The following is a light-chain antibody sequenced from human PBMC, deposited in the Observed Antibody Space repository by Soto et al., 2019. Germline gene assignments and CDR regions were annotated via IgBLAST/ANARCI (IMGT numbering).Light chain of an antibody. CDR3: QQYGRSPLLYT. CDR2: GAS. CDR1: QSITSNY. V-gene: IGKV3-20*01. Sequence: EIVLTQSPGTLSLSPGEGATLSCRASQSITSNYLAWYQQRPGQAPRLLIYGASTRAAGVPDRFSGSGSGTDFTLTITRLEPEDSAVYYCQQYGRSPLLYTFGQGTKLGVK. J-gene: IGKJ2*01.